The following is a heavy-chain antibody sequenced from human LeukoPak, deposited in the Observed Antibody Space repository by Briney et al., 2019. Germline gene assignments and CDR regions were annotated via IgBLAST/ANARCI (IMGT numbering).Heavy chain of an antibody. Sequence: PGRSLRLSCAASGFTFSSYCMQWFRQAPDKGLEWVSTISGSGGSTYYADSVKGRFTISRDTSKNTLYLQMGSLRAEDTAVYYCAKQQFPDYWGQGTLVTVSS. CDR3: AKQQFPDY. V-gene: IGHV3-23*01. D-gene: IGHD6-13*01. CDR1: GFTFSSYC. J-gene: IGHJ4*02. CDR2: ISGSGGST.